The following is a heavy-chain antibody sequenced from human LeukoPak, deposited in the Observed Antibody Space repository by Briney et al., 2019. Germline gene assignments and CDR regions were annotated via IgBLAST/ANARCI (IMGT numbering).Heavy chain of an antibody. CDR2: ISSSSSYI. CDR1: GFTFSSYS. D-gene: IGHD5-24*01. CDR3: ARDPGGYINFDY. Sequence: GGSLRLSCAASGFTFSSYSMNWVRQAPGKGLEWVSSISSSSSYIYYADSVKGRFTISRDNAKNSLYLQMNSLRAEDTAVYYCARDPGGYINFDYWGQGTLVTVSS. J-gene: IGHJ4*02. V-gene: IGHV3-21*01.